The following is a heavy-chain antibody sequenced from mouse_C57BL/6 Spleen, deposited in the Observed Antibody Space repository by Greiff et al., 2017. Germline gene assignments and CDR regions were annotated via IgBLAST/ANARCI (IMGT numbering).Heavy chain of an antibody. CDR3: AKLGPWYFDV. V-gene: IGHV1-64*01. CDR2: IHPNSGST. J-gene: IGHJ1*03. Sequence: QVQLQQPGAELVKPGASVTLSCKASGYTFTSSWMHWVKQRPGQGLEWIGMIHPNSGSTNYNEKFKSKATLTVDKSSSTAYMQLSSLTSEDSAVYYCAKLGPWYFDVWGTGTTVTVSS. D-gene: IGHD4-1*01. CDR1: GYTFTSSW.